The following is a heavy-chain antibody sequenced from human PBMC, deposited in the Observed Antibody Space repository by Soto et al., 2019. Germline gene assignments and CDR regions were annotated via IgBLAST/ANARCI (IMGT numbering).Heavy chain of an antibody. Sequence: PGESLKISCAASGFTFSSYSMNWVRQAPGKGLEWVSSISSSSSYIYYADSVKGRFTISRDNAKNSLYLQMNSLRAEDTAVYYCARDYTVTAFDYWGQGTLVTVSS. D-gene: IGHD4-17*01. CDR1: GFTFSSYS. CDR3: ARDYTVTAFDY. V-gene: IGHV3-21*01. J-gene: IGHJ4*02. CDR2: ISSSSSYI.